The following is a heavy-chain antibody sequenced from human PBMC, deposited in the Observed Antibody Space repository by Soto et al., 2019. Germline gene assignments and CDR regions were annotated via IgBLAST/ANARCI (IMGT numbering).Heavy chain of an antibody. V-gene: IGHV1-8*01. Sequence: ASVKVSCKASGYTFTSYDINWVRQATGQGLEWMGWMNPNSGNTGYAQKFQGRVTMTRNTSISTAYMELRSLRSEDTAVYYCARSSRWYGPDAFDMWGKGKMVTVSS. CDR2: MNPNSGNT. J-gene: IGHJ3*02. CDR1: GYTFTSYD. D-gene: IGHD6-13*01. CDR3: ARSSRWYGPDAFDM.